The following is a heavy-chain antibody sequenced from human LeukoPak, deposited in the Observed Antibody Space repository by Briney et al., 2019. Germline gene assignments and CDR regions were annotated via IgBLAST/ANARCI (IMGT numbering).Heavy chain of an antibody. D-gene: IGHD4-17*01. CDR2: INWNGGST. V-gene: IGHV3-20*04. Sequence: PGGSLRLSCAASGFTFDDYCMSWVRHAPGKGLEWVSGINWNGGSTDYADSVKGRFTISRDNAKNSLYLQMNSLRAEDTALYYCAGSKPYGAPPYYYCWYMDFLGKGSTVSVSS. CDR1: GFTFDDYC. J-gene: IGHJ6*03. CDR3: AGSKPYGAPPYYYCWYMDF.